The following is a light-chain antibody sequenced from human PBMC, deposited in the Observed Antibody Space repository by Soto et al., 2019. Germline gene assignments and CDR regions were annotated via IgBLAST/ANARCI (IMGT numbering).Light chain of an antibody. V-gene: IGKV1-39*01. CDR1: QRISSF. Sequence: DIQLTQSPSSLSASVADRVTITCRASQRISSFLNWYQQKPGRAPKLLIYAASTLPSGVPSRFSGSGSGTAFTLTISSLQPEDFATYYCQQSYSTPRTFGQGTKV. J-gene: IGKJ1*01. CDR2: AAS. CDR3: QQSYSTPRT.